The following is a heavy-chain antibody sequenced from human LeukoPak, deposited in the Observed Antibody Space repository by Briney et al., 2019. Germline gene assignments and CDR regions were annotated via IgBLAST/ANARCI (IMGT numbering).Heavy chain of an antibody. CDR2: ISSNGGST. J-gene: IGHJ4*02. CDR1: GFTFSSYA. V-gene: IGHV3-64*01. Sequence: PGGSLRLSCAASGFTFSSYAMHWVRQAPGRGLEYVSAISSNGGSTYYANSVKGRFTISRDNSKNTLYLQMGSLRAEDMAVYYCARGWDGYNVGWPLDYWGQGTLVTVSS. D-gene: IGHD5-24*01. CDR3: ARGWDGYNVGWPLDY.